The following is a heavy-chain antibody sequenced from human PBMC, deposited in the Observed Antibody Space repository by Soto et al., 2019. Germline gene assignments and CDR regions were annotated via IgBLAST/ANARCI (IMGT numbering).Heavy chain of an antibody. V-gene: IGHV4-39*01. CDR2: VFYNGNT. Sequence: SETLSLTCTVSDASISSGSHYWVWLRQPPGKGPEWIGTVFYNGNTYYTPSLKGRVAISVDTSNNQFSLKMNSVTAADTAVYYCARHHRYSTSLNWFDPWGQGVLVTVSS. J-gene: IGHJ5*02. CDR3: ARHHRYSTSLNWFDP. D-gene: IGHD2-2*01. CDR1: DASISSGSHY.